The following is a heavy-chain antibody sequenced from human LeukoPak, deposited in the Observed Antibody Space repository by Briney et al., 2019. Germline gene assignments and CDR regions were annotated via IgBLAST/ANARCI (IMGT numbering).Heavy chain of an antibody. CDR2: ISSSSSSYI. J-gene: IGHJ5*02. CDR1: GFTFSSYS. CDR3: ARGGANWANWFDP. V-gene: IGHV3-21*01. Sequence: GGSLRLSCAASGFTFSSYSMNWVRQAPGKGLEWVSSISSSSSSYIYYADSVKGRFTISRDNAKNSLYLQMNSLRAEDTAVYHCARGGANWANWFDPWGQGTLVTVSS. D-gene: IGHD7-27*01.